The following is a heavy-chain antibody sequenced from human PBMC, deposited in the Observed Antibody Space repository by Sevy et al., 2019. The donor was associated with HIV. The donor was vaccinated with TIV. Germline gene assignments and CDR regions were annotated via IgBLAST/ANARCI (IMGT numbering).Heavy chain of an antibody. CDR2: IYYTGYT. D-gene: IGHD5-12*01. CDR3: ARAPPVRSGDDSLNWFDP. J-gene: IGHJ5*02. Sequence: SETLSLTCTVSGGSISAYYWSWIRQPPGKALEYIGYIYYTGYTNYNPSLKSRVTISLDTSKNQFSLKLNSVTPADPAVYFCARAPPVRSGDDSLNWFDPWGQGTLVTVSS. V-gene: IGHV4-59*01. CDR1: GGSISAYY.